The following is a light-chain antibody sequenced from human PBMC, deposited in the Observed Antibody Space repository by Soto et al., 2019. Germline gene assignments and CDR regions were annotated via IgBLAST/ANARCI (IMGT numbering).Light chain of an antibody. V-gene: IGLV2-11*01. CDR1: SSDVGGYNY. CDR2: DVS. CDR3: CSYAATYTP. J-gene: IGLJ2*01. Sequence: QSALTQPRSVSGSPGQSVTISCTGTSSDVGGYNYVSWYQQHPGKAPKLMIYDVSKRPSGVPDRFSGSKSGNTASLTISGLQAEDEGDYYCCSYAATYTPFGGGTKVTVL.